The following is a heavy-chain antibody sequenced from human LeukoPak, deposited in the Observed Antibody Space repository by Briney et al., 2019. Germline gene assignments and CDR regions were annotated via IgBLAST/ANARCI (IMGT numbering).Heavy chain of an antibody. CDR1: GVPISSSNYY. D-gene: IGHD5-18*01. CDR2: TSHSGST. CDR3: ASPGGYSYGHFGY. Sequence: SETLSLTCTVSGVPISSSNYYWGWIRQPPGKGLEWIGSTSHSGSTYYNPSLKSRVTISVDTSKNQFSLKQSSVTAADTAVYYCASPGGYSYGHFGYWGQGTLATVSS. V-gene: IGHV4-39*01. J-gene: IGHJ4*02.